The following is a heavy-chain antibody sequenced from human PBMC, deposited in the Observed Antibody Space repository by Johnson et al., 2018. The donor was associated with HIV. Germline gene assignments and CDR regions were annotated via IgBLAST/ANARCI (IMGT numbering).Heavy chain of an antibody. CDR2: IWFDGSNK. V-gene: IGHV3-33*06. CDR3: AKDQYGSSGRYAFDI. D-gene: IGHD3-10*01. Sequence: QVQLVESGVGLVQPGGSLRLSCAASGFTLSTYTMHWVRQTPGRGLEWVAVIWFDGSNKYYADSVKGLFTISRDNSKNTLHQQMNSLRAEDTAVYYCAKDQYGSSGRYAFDIWGQGTMVTVSS. J-gene: IGHJ3*02. CDR1: GFTLSTYT.